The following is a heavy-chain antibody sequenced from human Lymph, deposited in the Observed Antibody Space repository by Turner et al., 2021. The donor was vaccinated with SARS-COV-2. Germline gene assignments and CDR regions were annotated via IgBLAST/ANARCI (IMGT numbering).Heavy chain of an antibody. J-gene: IGHJ4*02. CDR1: GGSISSSSHY. D-gene: IGHD3-10*01. Sequence: QLQLQESGPGLVKPSETLSLTCTVSGGSISSSSHYWGWIRPTPGGGLEWIGHIYYSGSNYYNPSLKSRVTISVDTSKNQFSLKLSSVTAADTAVYYCARLVRRAEYYFDYWGQGTLVTVSS. V-gene: IGHV4-39*01. CDR3: ARLVRRAEYYFDY. CDR2: IYYSGSN.